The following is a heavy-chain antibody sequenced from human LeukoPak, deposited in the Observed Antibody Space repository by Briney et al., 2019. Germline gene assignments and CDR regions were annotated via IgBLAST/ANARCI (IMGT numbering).Heavy chain of an antibody. CDR3: AKAQGSSRWYYFDY. CDR2: INDGSSST. V-gene: IGHV3-23*01. Sequence: GGSLRLSCEASGFTFSSYAMSWVRQAPGKGLEWVSAINDGSSSTYYADSVKGRFTISRDNSKSTLYLQMNSLRAEDTAVYYCAKAQGSSRWYYFDYWGRGTLVTVSS. D-gene: IGHD6-13*01. CDR1: GFTFSSYA. J-gene: IGHJ4*02.